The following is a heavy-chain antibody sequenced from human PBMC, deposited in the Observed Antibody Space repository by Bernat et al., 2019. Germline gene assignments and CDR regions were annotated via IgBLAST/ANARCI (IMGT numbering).Heavy chain of an antibody. CDR3: ARRGSGRSGWYRGGGFDY. CDR1: GGSISSSSYY. Sequence: QLQLQESGPGLVKPSETLSLTCTVSGGSISSSSYYWGWIRQPPGKGLEWIGSIYYSGSTYYNPSLKSRVTISVDTSKNQFSLKLSSVTAADTAVYYCARRGSGRSGWYRGGGFDYWGQGTLVTVSS. V-gene: IGHV4-39*01. D-gene: IGHD6-19*01. CDR2: IYYSGST. J-gene: IGHJ4*02.